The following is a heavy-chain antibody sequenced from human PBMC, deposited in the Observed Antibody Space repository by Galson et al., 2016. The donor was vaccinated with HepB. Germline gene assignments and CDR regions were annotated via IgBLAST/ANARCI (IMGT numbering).Heavy chain of an antibody. CDR1: GDSISSSNW. CDR2: IYHSGST. CDR3: ARKGFDTSGRQFDY. D-gene: IGHD3-22*01. J-gene: IGHJ4*02. Sequence: ETLSLTCAVSGDSISSSNWWSWVRQPPGKGLEWIGEIYHSGSTNYNPSLKSRVTISVDKSKNQFSLQLNSVTAADTAVYYCARKGFDTSGRQFDYWGQGTLVTVSS. V-gene: IGHV4-4*02.